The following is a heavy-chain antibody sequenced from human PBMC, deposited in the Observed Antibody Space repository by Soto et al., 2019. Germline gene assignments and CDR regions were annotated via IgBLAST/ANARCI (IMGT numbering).Heavy chain of an antibody. D-gene: IGHD1-26*01. J-gene: IGHJ6*02. CDR2: IYTSGST. V-gene: IGHV4-4*07. CDR1: GGSISSYY. CDR3: ARDETGRESGGSRMDV. Sequence: SETLSLTCTVSGGSISSYYWSWIRQPAGKGLEWIGHIYTSGSTNYNPSLKSRVTMSVDTSKNQFSLKLSSVTAADTAVYYCARDETGRESGGSRMDVWGQGNTVTVSS.